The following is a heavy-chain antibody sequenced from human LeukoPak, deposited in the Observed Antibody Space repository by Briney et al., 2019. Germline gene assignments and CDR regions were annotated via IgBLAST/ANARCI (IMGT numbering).Heavy chain of an antibody. J-gene: IGHJ4*02. V-gene: IGHV4-34*01. CDR3: AECSIWEYGDYRHGELDY. D-gene: IGHD4-17*01. CDR1: GASFSSYY. CDR2: TKHTGST. Sequence: SETLSLTCPVYGASFSSYYWSWVRLHQGNGMECAWTTKHTGSTNYNPSHKTQVTISVGTSKTQFSLQLSSVTAADTAVYYWAECSIWEYGDYRHGELDYWGGGTLVTVSS.